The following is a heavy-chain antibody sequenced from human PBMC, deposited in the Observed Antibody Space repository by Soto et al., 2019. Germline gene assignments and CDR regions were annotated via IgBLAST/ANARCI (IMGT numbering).Heavy chain of an antibody. CDR1: GFIFSTYG. CDR3: ARPAGHYYYYMDV. V-gene: IGHV3-33*01. CDR2: IWHDGSEK. D-gene: IGHD6-13*01. J-gene: IGHJ6*03. Sequence: QEQLVESGGGVVQSGRSLRLSCAASGFIFSTYGMHWVRQAPGKGLEWVALIWHDGSEKYYADSVKGRFTITRDNSKNTLYLQMNSLRAEDTAVYFRARPAGHYYYYMDVWGIGTTVTVSS.